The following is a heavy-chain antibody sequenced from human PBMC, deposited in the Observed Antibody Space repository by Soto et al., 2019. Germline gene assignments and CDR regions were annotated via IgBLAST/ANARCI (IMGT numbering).Heavy chain of an antibody. Sequence: QVQLQESGPGLVKPTQTLSLTCSVSRAFINSGGFYYSWIRQPPGKGLEWLGYIFHSGSTLYNPSRRVRLTLSAHTSRNQLSRYLPSVAAADTAVYYCVRAGIAAHCFDPWGQGILVTVSS. CDR1: RAFINSGGFY. CDR3: VRAGIAAHCFDP. D-gene: IGHD6-13*01. J-gene: IGHJ5*02. V-gene: IGHV4-31*03. CDR2: IFHSGST.